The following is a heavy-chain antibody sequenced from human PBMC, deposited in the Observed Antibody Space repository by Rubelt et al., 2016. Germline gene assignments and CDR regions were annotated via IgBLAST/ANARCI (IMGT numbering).Heavy chain of an antibody. D-gene: IGHD6-19*01. CDR2: IYYTGST. J-gene: IGHJ4*02. Sequence: QVQLQQWGAGLLKPSETLSLTCAVYRGSSSGYYWSWIRQPPGKGLEWIGYIYYTGSTNYNPSLKSRITISVDTSKNQFSQTLNSVTAADTAVYYCARGGGYSSGWLAWGQGTLVTVSS. V-gene: IGHV4-34*11. CDR3: ARGGGYSSGWLA. CDR1: RGSSSGYY.